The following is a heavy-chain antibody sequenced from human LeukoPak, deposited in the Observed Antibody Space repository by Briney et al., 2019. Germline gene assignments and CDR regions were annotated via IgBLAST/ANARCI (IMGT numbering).Heavy chain of an antibody. CDR2: IYHSGST. J-gene: IGHJ4*02. V-gene: IGHV4-38-2*02. Sequence: SETLSLTCTVSGYSISSGYYWGWIRQPPGKGLEWIGSIYHSGSTYYNPSLKSRVTISVDTSENQFSLKLSSVTAADTAVYYCARVGGSLTAAGTAYWGQGTLVTVSS. CDR3: ARVGGSLTAAGTAY. CDR1: GYSISSGYY. D-gene: IGHD6-13*01.